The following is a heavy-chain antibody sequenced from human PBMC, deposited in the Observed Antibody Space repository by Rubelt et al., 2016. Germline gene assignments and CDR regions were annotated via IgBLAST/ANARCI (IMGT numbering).Heavy chain of an antibody. D-gene: IGHD3-22*01. V-gene: IGHV4-39*07. J-gene: IGHJ5*02. CDR1: GGSISGIGYY. CDR3: ARDCPIPMIRDDGWFDP. Sequence: QLQLQESGPGLVKPSETLSLTCTVSGGSISGIGYYWVWLRQPPGKGLEWIGGIYYSGRTYYNQSRRDSVALTLASSKNQFSLKLSSVTAADTAEYYCARDCPIPMIRDDGWFDPWGQGTLVTVSS. CDR2: IYYSGRT.